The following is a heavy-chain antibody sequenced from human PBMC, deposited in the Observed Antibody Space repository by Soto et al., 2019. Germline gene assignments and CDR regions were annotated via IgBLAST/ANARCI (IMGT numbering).Heavy chain of an antibody. CDR1: GYSFTSYC. CDR3: ARLSYSSSWYYFDY. J-gene: IGHJ4*02. V-gene: IGHV5-51*01. CDR2: IYPGDSDT. D-gene: IGHD6-13*01. Sequence: PWESQKISWKGSGYSFTSYCIGWVRQMPGKGLEWMGIIYPGDSDTRYSPSFQGQVTISADKSISTAYLQWSSLKASDTAMYYCARLSYSSSWYYFDYWGQGTLVTVSS.